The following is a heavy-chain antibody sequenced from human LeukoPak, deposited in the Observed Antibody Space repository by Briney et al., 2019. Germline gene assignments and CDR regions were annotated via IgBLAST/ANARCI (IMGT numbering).Heavy chain of an antibody. CDR1: GDSINSLDL. J-gene: IGHJ4*02. Sequence: SGTLSLTCTVPGDSINSLDLWSWVRQPPGKGLEWIGEMYLSGTTHSNPSVKSRVTISIDKSKNQFFLNLSSVTATDTAVYYCAGLVGRYSSGLYYYYFDYWGQGTLVTVSS. CDR3: AGLVGRYSSGLYYYYFDY. V-gene: IGHV4-4*02. D-gene: IGHD3-22*01. CDR2: MYLSGTT.